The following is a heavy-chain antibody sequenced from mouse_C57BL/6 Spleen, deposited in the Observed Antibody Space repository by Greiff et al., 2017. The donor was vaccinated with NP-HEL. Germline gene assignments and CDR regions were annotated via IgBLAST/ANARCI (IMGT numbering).Heavy chain of an antibody. CDR2: IDPETGGT. D-gene: IGHD2-10*01. Sequence: QVQLKQSGAELVRPGASVTLSCKASGYTFTDYEMHWVKQTPVHGLEWIGAIDPETGGTAYNQKFKGKAILTADKSSSTAYMELRSLTSEDSAVYYWKRKAYYVFDYWGQGTTLTVSS. CDR1: GYTFTDYE. V-gene: IGHV1-15*01. CDR3: KRKAYYVFDY. J-gene: IGHJ2*01.